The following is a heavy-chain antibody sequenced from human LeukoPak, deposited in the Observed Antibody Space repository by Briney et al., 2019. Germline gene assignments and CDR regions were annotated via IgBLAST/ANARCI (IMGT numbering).Heavy chain of an antibody. CDR1: GFTFSSYE. D-gene: IGHD6-19*01. Sequence: GGSLRLSCSVSGFTFSSYEMNWVRQAPGKGLEWVSYITSSGRSIYYADSVKGRFTISRENAKNSLYLQMNSLRAEDTAVYYCARERLNAFDTWGQGTMVTVPS. CDR3: ARERLNAFDT. J-gene: IGHJ3*02. CDR2: ITSSGRSI. V-gene: IGHV3-48*03.